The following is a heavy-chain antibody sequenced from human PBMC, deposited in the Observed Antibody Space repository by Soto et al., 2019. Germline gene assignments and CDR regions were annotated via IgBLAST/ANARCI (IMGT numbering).Heavy chain of an antibody. Sequence: PGGSLRLSCAASGFTFSDYYMGWTRQAPGKGLKWDSYISSSSSNTNSADSVKGRFTISRDNAKNSLSLRINSLRAEDTAVYYCAKFIAEGRNWFESWGQGTLVIVSS. V-gene: IGHV3-11*06. J-gene: IGHJ5*01. CDR2: ISSSSSNT. CDR1: GFTFSDYY. CDR3: AKFIAEGRNWFES. D-gene: IGHD6-13*01.